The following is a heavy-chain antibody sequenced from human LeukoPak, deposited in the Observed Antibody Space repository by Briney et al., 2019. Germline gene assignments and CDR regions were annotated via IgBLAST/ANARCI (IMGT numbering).Heavy chain of an antibody. CDR1: GGSFSGHY. D-gene: IGHD3-16*01. V-gene: IGHV4-34*01. Sequence: PSETLSLTCAVYGGSFSGHYWSWISQPPGKGLEWIGEINHSGSTNYNPSLKSRVTISVDTSKNQFSLKLSSVTAADTAVYYCAKSSWGHYFDYWGQGTLVTVSS. CDR3: AKSSWGHYFDY. CDR2: INHSGST. J-gene: IGHJ4*02.